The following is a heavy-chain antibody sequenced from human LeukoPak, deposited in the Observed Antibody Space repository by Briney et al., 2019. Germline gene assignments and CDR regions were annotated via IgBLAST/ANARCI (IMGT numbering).Heavy chain of an antibody. Sequence: PSETLSLTCTVSGGSISSSSSYWGWIRQPPGKGLEWIGSIYDSGTTYYNPSLKSRVTISVDTSRNQFSLRLSSVTAADTAVYHCARRITVTSFYFDYWGQGALVTVSS. V-gene: IGHV4-39*01. CDR1: GGSISSSSSY. CDR2: IYDSGTT. D-gene: IGHD4-17*01. CDR3: ARRITVTSFYFDY. J-gene: IGHJ4*02.